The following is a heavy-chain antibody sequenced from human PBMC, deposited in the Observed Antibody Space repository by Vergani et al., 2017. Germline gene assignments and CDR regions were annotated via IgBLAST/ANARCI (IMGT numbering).Heavy chain of an antibody. CDR2: ITPIFGTA. D-gene: IGHD1-26*01. V-gene: IGHV1-69*13. CDR3: ARDGGEWEPRNAFDI. CDR1: GYTFTSYG. J-gene: IGHJ3*02. Sequence: QVQLVQSGAEVKKPGASVKVSCKASGYTFTSYGISWVRQAPGPGLEWMGRITPIFGTANYSQKFQGRVQITADESTSKAFMELSSLRSEDTAVYYCARDGGEWEPRNAFDIWGQGTMVTVSS.